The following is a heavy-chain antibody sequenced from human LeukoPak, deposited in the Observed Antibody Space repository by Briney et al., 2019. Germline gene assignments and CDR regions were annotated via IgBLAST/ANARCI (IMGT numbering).Heavy chain of an antibody. D-gene: IGHD1-26*01. CDR3: GRDGNSGYFDY. CDR1: GVSINSFY. J-gene: IGHJ4*02. Sequence: SETLSLTCTVCGVSINSFYWMWMRQPPGKGLEWIGYIYYSGSTNYNPPLKSRVTISGDTSKKPLSQKLTSVTAADAPVFSFGRDGNSGYFDYCGQGTLVTVSS. CDR2: IYYSGST. V-gene: IGHV4-59*01.